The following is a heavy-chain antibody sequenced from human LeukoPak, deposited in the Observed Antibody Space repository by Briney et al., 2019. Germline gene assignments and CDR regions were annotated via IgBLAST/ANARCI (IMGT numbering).Heavy chain of an antibody. D-gene: IGHD3-16*01. CDR1: GDSISNYY. CDR3: ARGYYGGAVDS. V-gene: IGHV4-4*07. Sequence: SETLSLTCTVSGDSISNYYWSFIRQPAGKGLEWIGRMYTNGESDYNPSLKSRVAMSVDTSKSQFSLKLNYMTAADTALYYCARGYYGGAVDSWGQGILVIVSS. J-gene: IGHJ4*02. CDR2: MYTNGES.